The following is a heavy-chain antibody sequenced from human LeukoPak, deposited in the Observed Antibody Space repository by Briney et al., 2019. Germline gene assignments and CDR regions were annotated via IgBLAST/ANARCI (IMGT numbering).Heavy chain of an antibody. CDR2: ISGDSNHV. CDR1: GFTLTYYS. V-gene: IGHV3-21*06. D-gene: IGHD1-26*01. CDR3: ARVVRGRSLDY. Sequence: PGGSLRLSCGTSGFTLTYYSMNWVRQAPGKGLEWLSSISGDSNHVYYAESVKGRFTISRDNADNSLFLQMDSLRAEDTAIYYCARVVRGRSLDYWGQGTLVTVSS. J-gene: IGHJ4*02.